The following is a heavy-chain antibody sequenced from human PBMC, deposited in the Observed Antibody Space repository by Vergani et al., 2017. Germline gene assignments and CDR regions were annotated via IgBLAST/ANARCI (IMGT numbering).Heavy chain of an antibody. CDR2: IYYSGST. D-gene: IGHD4-23*01. J-gene: IGHJ4*02. CDR3: ARGGTTVVTRGYFDY. Sequence: QVQLQESGPGLVKPSETLSLTCTVSGGSISSYYWRWIRQPPGKGLEWIGYIYYSGSTNYNPSLKSRVTISVDTSKNQFSLKLSSVTAADTAVYYCARGGTTVVTRGYFDYWGQGTLVTVSS. CDR1: GGSISSYY. V-gene: IGHV4-59*01.